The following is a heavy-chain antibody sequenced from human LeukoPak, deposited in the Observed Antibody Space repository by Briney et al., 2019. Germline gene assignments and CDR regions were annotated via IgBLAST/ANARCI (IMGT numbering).Heavy chain of an antibody. Sequence: PGGSLRLSCAASGFTFSSYGMHWVHQAPGKGLEWVAGIWYDGSNKDYADCVKGRSTISRDNSKNTLYLQMNSLRAEDTAVYYCVRDLSSDEDYWGQGTLVTVSS. J-gene: IGHJ4*02. CDR3: VRDLSSDEDY. CDR1: GFTFSSYG. CDR2: IWYDGSNK. D-gene: IGHD3-22*01. V-gene: IGHV3-33*01.